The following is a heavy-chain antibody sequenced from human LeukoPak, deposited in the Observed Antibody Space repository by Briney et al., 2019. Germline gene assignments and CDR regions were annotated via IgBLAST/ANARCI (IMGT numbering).Heavy chain of an antibody. D-gene: IGHD4/OR15-4a*01. CDR2: IYSDNT. Sequence: GGSLRLSCAASGFTVSSNYVSWVRQAPGKGLEWVSFIYSDNTHYSDSVKGRFTISRDNSKNALYLQMSSLRAEDTAVYYCARRAGAYSHPYDYWGQGTLVTVSS. J-gene: IGHJ4*02. CDR1: GFTVSSNY. CDR3: ARRAGAYSHPYDY. V-gene: IGHV3-53*01.